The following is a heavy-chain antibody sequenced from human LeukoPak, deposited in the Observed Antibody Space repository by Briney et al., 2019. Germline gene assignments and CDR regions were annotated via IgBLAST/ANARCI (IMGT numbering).Heavy chain of an antibody. CDR3: ARDRGWGATDY. CDR1: GFTVSSNY. V-gene: IGHV3-66*01. Sequence: PGGSLRLSCAASGFTVSSNYMSWVRQAPGKGLEWVSVIYSGGSTYYADSVKGRFTIPRDNAKNSLFLQMNSLRAEDTAVYYCARDRGWGATDYWGQGTLVTVSS. J-gene: IGHJ4*02. CDR2: IYSGGST. D-gene: IGHD3-10*01.